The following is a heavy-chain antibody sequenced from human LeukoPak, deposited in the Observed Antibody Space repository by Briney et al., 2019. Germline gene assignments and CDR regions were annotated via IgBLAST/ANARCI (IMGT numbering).Heavy chain of an antibody. J-gene: IGHJ6*02. D-gene: IGHD6-13*01. CDR2: ISSSASTI. Sequence: GGSLRLSCAASGFTFSDYYMSWIRQAPGKGLEWVSYISSSASTIYYADSVKGRFTISRDNAKNSLYLQMNSLRAEDTAVYYCARRQQLSYYYYGMDVWGQGTTVTVSS. CDR1: GFTFSDYY. V-gene: IGHV3-11*01. CDR3: ARRQQLSYYYYGMDV.